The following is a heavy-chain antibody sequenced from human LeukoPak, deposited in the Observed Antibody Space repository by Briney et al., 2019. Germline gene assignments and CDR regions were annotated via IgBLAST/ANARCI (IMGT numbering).Heavy chain of an antibody. CDR2: IYYSGST. J-gene: IGHJ6*02. V-gene: IGHV4-30-4*01. CDR1: GGSISSGDYY. CDR3: XXXXXXXSSWYGTYYYYGMDV. Sequence: SSETLSLTCTVSGGSISSGDYYWSWIRQPPGKGVEWIGYIYYSGSTYYNPSLKSRVTISVDTSKNQFSLKLSSVTAADTAVYXXXXXXXXXSSWYGTYYYYGMDVWGQGTTVTVSS. D-gene: IGHD6-13*01.